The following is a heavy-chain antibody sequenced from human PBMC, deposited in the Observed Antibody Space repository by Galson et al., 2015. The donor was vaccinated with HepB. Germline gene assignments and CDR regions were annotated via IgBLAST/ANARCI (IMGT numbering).Heavy chain of an antibody. D-gene: IGHD6-13*01. V-gene: IGHV4-61*01. CDR3: AGEQLDQFGVDY. CDR2: IYYSGST. J-gene: IGHJ4*02. Sequence: ETLSLTCTVSGGSISSGSYYWSWIRQPPGKGLEWIGYIYYSGSTNYNPSLKSRVTISVDTSKNQFSLKLSSVTAADTAVYYCAGEQLDQFGVDYWGQGTLVTVSS. CDR1: GGSISSGSYY.